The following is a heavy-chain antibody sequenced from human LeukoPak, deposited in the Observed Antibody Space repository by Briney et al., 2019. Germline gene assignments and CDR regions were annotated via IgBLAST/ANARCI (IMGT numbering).Heavy chain of an antibody. CDR3: ARVGHIVAAGTYDY. Sequence: SETLSLTCTVSGDSISSYYWSWIRQPPGKGLEWIGNIFYSGSPNYNPSLKSRVTTSFDTSRNQFSLKLSFVTAADTAVYYCARVGHIVAAGTYDYWGQGTLVTVSS. D-gene: IGHD6-13*01. CDR2: IFYSGSP. J-gene: IGHJ4*02. CDR1: GDSISSYY. V-gene: IGHV4-59*12.